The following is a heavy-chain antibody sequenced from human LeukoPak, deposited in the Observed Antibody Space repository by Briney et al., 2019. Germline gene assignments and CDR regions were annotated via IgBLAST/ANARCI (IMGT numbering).Heavy chain of an antibody. Sequence: PSETLSLTCTVSGGSISSSSYYWGWIRQPPGKGLEWIGSIYYSGSTYYNPSLKSRVTISVDTSKNQFSLKLSSVTAADTAVYYCASDSSGYSLDYWGQGTLVTVSS. J-gene: IGHJ4*02. CDR3: ASDSSGYSLDY. V-gene: IGHV4-39*01. D-gene: IGHD3-22*01. CDR2: IYYSGST. CDR1: GGSISSSSYY.